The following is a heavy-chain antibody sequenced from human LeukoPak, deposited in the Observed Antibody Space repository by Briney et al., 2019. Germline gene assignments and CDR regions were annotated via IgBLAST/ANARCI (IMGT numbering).Heavy chain of an antibody. CDR1: GGSFSGYY. CDR3: ARVVPEWFGESFFFDY. D-gene: IGHD3-10*01. Sequence: TSETLSLTCAVSGGSFSGYYWSWIRQPPGKGLEWIGEINHSGSTNYNPSLKSRVTISVDTSKNQFSLKLSSVTAADTAVYYCARVVPEWFGESFFFDYWGQGTLVTVSS. CDR2: INHSGST. J-gene: IGHJ4*02. V-gene: IGHV4-34*01.